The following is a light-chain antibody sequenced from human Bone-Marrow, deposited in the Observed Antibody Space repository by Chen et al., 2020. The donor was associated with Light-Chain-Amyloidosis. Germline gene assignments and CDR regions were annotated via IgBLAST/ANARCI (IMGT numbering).Light chain of an antibody. Sequence: SSELTQPPSLSVSTGQTTRITCSGDDCLTKYAYWYQQKPGQAPVLVIHRDAERPSGISEPFSGSSSGTKATLPISGVQAEDEADYHCQSADSSGTYEVIFGGGTKLTVL. CDR2: RDA. CDR1: DCLTKY. V-gene: IGLV3-25*03. J-gene: IGLJ2*01. CDR3: QSADSSGTYEVI.